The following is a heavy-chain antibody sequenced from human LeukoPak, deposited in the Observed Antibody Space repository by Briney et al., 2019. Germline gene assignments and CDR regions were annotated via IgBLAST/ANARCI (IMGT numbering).Heavy chain of an antibody. CDR1: GFTVSSNY. CDR2: IYSDGST. J-gene: IGHJ6*03. CDR3: AKVWVYDFWSGYPGDYYMDV. V-gene: IGHV3-53*01. Sequence: GGSLRLSCAASGFTVSSNYMSWVHQAPGKGLEWVSVIYSDGSTYYADSVKGRFTISRDNSKNTLYLQMNSLRAEDTAVYYCAKVWVYDFWSGYPGDYYMDVWGKGTTVTVSS. D-gene: IGHD3-3*01.